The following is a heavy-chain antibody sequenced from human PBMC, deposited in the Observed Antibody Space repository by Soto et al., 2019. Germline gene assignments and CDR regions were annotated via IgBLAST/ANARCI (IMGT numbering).Heavy chain of an antibody. CDR3: ARTTFLDY. J-gene: IGHJ4*02. Sequence: EVQLLESGGGLVQPGGSLRLSCAASGFTFTSYWMSWVRQAPGKGLEWVANIDQDGSERYYVDSVKGRFTISRDNAKKSLYLQMNSLRAEDTAVYYCARTTFLDYWGQGTLVTVSS. CDR1: GFTFTSYW. CDR2: IDQDGSER. V-gene: IGHV3-7*03. D-gene: IGHD1-26*01.